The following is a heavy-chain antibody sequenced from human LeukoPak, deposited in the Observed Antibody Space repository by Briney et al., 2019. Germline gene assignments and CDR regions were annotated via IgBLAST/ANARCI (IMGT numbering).Heavy chain of an antibody. D-gene: IGHD3-10*01. V-gene: IGHV3-66*01. CDR3: ANWVNVLLWFGELYRGMDV. CDR1: GFTVSNSY. Sequence: GGSLRLSCAASGFTVSNSYVNWVRQAPGKGLEWVSVIYSGGSTYYADSVKGRFTISRDNAKNSLYLQMNSLRAEDTAVYYCANWVNVLLWFGELYRGMDVWGQGTTVTVSS. CDR2: IYSGGST. J-gene: IGHJ6*02.